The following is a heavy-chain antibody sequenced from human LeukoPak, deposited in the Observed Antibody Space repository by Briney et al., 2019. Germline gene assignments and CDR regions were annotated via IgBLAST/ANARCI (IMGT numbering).Heavy chain of an antibody. D-gene: IGHD3-3*01. J-gene: IGHJ4*02. V-gene: IGHV1-8*01. Sequence: ASVKVSCKASGYTFTSYDINWVRQATGQGLEWMGWMNPNSGNTGYAQKFQGRVTMTRNTSISTAYMELSSLRSEDTAVYYCGKEPWEGSGYIHYWGQGILVTVSS. CDR3: GKEPWEGSGYIHY. CDR1: GYTFTSYD. CDR2: MNPNSGNT.